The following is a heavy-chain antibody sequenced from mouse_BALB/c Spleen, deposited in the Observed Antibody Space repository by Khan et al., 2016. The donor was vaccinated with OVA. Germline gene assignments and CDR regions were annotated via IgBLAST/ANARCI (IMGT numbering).Heavy chain of an antibody. CDR2: ISYSGST. Sequence: EVQLQESGPGLVKPSQSLSLTCTVTGYSITSGYGWNWIRQFPGNKLEWMGYISYSGSTNYNPSLKSRISITRNTSKHQFFLQLNSVTTEDAATYYCARTARIKYWGQGTTLTVSS. J-gene: IGHJ2*01. V-gene: IGHV3-2*02. CDR3: ARTARIKY. D-gene: IGHD1-2*01. CDR1: GYSITSGYG.